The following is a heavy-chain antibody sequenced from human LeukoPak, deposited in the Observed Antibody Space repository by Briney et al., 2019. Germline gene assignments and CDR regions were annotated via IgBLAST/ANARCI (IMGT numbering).Heavy chain of an antibody. D-gene: IGHD3-22*01. J-gene: IGHJ4*02. CDR2: ISGSGGST. V-gene: IGHV3-23*01. CDR3: AKSPFRDSSPYFDY. Sequence: GGSLRLSCAASGFTFSSYAMSWVRQAPGKGLEWVSAISGSGGSTYYADSVKGRFTISRDNSKNTLYLQMNRLRAEDTAIYYCAKSPFRDSSPYFDYWGQGTQVTVSS. CDR1: GFTFSSYA.